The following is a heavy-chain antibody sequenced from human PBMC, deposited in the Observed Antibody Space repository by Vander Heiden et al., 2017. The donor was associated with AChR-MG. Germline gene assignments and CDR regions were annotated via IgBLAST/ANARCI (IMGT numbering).Heavy chain of an antibody. CDR2: ISGRSYGDVK. V-gene: IGHV3-23*01. CDR1: GFTFNSYT. CDR3: ARQRTARSTGALFYFEY. J-gene: IGHJ4*01. Sequence: EVQLLESGGGLAQPGGSLRLSCAASGFTFNSYTMSWVRQAPGKGLEWVSIISGRSYGDVKYYADSVKGRFTISRDTSRNTLYLDMNSLRAEDPATYFCARQRTARSTGALFYFEYWGHGSLVTLSS. D-gene: IGHD1-26*01.